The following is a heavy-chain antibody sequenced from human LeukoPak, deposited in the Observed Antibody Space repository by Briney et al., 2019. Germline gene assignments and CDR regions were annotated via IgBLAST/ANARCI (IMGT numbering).Heavy chain of an antibody. Sequence: ASVKVSCKASGYTFTSYDINWVRQATGQGLEWMGWMNPNSGNTGYAQKFQGRVTMTRNTSISTAYMELSSLRSEDTAVYYCARGGTCIAAAGTGACQHWARAPWSPSPQ. CDR3: ARGGTCIAAAGTGACQH. CDR2: MNPNSGNT. J-gene: IGHJ1*01. V-gene: IGHV1-8*01. CDR1: GYTFTSYD. D-gene: IGHD6-13*01.